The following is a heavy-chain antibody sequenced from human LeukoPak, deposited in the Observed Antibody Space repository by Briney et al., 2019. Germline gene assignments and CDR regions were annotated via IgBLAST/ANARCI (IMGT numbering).Heavy chain of an antibody. J-gene: IGHJ5*02. D-gene: IGHD6-13*01. Sequence: PSETLSLTCTVSGGSIRSGDYCWSWIRQPPGKGLEWIGYIYYSGSTYYNPSLKSRVTISVDTSNNQFSLKLSSVTAADTAVYYCARVESEIAPSHPYYWFDPWGQGTLVTASS. V-gene: IGHV4-30-4*01. CDR2: IYYSGST. CDR1: GGSIRSGDYC. CDR3: ARVESEIAPSHPYYWFDP.